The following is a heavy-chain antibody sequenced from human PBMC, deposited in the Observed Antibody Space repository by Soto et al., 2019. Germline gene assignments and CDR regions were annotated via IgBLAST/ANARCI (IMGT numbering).Heavy chain of an antibody. D-gene: IGHD6-13*01. V-gene: IGHV3-33*01. J-gene: IGHJ4*02. Sequence: GGSLRLSCAASGFTFSSYGMHWVRQAPGKGLEWVAVIWYDGSNKYYADSVKGRFTISRDNAKNTLYLQMNSLRAEDTAVYYCARDFGGSSHDYWGQGTLVTVSS. CDR2: IWYDGSNK. CDR3: ARDFGGSSHDY. CDR1: GFTFSSYG.